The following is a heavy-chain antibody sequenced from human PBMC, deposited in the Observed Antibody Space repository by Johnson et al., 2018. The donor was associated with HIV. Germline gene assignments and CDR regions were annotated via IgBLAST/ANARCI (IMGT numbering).Heavy chain of an antibody. CDR3: AKGEDYYDSSGYAVVAFDI. Sequence: VQLVESGGGLVQPGGSLRLSCAASGFTFSSYAMSWVRQAPGKGLEWVSAISGSGGSTYYADSVKGRFTLSRDNSKNTLYLQMNSLRAEDTAVYYCAKGEDYYDSSGYAVVAFDIWGQGTMVTVSS. J-gene: IGHJ3*02. D-gene: IGHD3-22*01. V-gene: IGHV3-23*04. CDR2: ISGSGGST. CDR1: GFTFSSYA.